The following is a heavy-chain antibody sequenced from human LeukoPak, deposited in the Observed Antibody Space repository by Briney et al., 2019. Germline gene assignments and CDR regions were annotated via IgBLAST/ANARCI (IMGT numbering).Heavy chain of an antibody. Sequence: SETLFLTCTVSGGSISSYYWSWIRQPPGKGLEWIGYIYTSGSTNYNPSLKSRVTISVDTSKNQFSLKLSSVTAADTAVYYCARLGRYYYDSSGYQHTPYYYYYMDVWGKGTTVTVSS. CDR3: ARLGRYYYDSSGYQHTPYYYYYMDV. D-gene: IGHD3-22*01. CDR1: GGSISSYY. CDR2: IYTSGST. J-gene: IGHJ6*03. V-gene: IGHV4-4*09.